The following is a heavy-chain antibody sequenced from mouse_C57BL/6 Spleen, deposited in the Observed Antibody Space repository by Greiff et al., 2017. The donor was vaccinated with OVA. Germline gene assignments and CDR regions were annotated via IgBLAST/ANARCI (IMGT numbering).Heavy chain of an antibody. CDR1: GYAFSSSW. J-gene: IGHJ2*01. V-gene: IGHV1-82*01. Sequence: LVESGPELVKPGASVKISCKASGYAFSSSWMNWVKQRPGKGLEWIGRIYPGDGDTNYNGKFKGKATLTADKSSSTAYMQLSSLTSEDSAVYCCAGYDYDVDYWGQGTTLTVSS. CDR2: IYPGDGDT. D-gene: IGHD2-4*01. CDR3: AGYDYDVDY.